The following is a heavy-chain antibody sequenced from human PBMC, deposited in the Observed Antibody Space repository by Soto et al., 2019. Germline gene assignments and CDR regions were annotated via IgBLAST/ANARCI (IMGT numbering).Heavy chain of an antibody. Sequence: SVKVSCKAYGGTFSSYAISWVRQAPGQGLEWMGGIIPIFGTANYAQKFQGRVTITADESTSTAYMELSSLRSEDTAVYYCASSIAAAGLYYYYGMDVWGQGTTVTGSS. CDR1: GGTFSSYA. V-gene: IGHV1-69*13. J-gene: IGHJ6*02. CDR2: IIPIFGTA. CDR3: ASSIAAAGLYYYYGMDV. D-gene: IGHD6-13*01.